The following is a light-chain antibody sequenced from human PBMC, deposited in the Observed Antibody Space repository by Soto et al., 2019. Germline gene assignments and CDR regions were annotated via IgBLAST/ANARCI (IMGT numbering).Light chain of an antibody. CDR2: GAS. CDR3: HQYGTSPKT. Sequence: EIVLTQSPGTLSLSPGERATLSCRASQSVSSSYLAWYQQKPGQAPRLLIYGASSRATGIPDRFSGSGSGTDFTLTIRRLEPEEFAVYYCHQYGTSPKTFGQGTKVEIK. V-gene: IGKV3-20*01. J-gene: IGKJ1*01. CDR1: QSVSSSY.